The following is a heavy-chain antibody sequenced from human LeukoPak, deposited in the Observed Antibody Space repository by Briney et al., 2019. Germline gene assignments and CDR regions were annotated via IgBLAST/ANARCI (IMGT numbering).Heavy chain of an antibody. V-gene: IGHV5-51*01. J-gene: IGHJ5*02. D-gene: IGHD1-1*01. CDR3: ARRATGTTKWFDP. CDR2: IYPGDSDT. Sequence: GESLKISCKGSGYIFTNYWIGWVRQMPGKGLEWMGIIYPGDSDTRYSPPFQGQVTMSADKSISTAYLKWSSLKASDTAMYYCARRATGTTKWFDPWGQGTLVTVSS. CDR1: GYIFTNYW.